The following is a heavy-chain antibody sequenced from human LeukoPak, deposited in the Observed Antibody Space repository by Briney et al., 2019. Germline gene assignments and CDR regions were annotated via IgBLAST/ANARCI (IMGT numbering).Heavy chain of an antibody. Sequence: PEASVKVSCKASGYTFTSYGISWVRQAPGQGLEWMGWISVYNGHTNYAQNLQGRVTMTTDTSTSTAYMELRNVRSDDTAVYYCASAARRYDYVWGSYRAHRPPDYWGQGTLVTVSS. CDR3: ASAARRYDYVWGSYRAHRPPDY. CDR1: GYTFTSYG. V-gene: IGHV1-18*01. D-gene: IGHD3-16*02. CDR2: ISVYNGHT. J-gene: IGHJ4*02.